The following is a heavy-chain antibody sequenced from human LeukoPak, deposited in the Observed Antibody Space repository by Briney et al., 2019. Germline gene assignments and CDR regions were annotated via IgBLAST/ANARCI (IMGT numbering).Heavy chain of an antibody. J-gene: IGHJ4*02. CDR3: ANTRPR. V-gene: IGHV4-38-2*02. CDR1: GYSISSGYY. D-gene: IGHD6-6*01. CDR2: IYHSGST. Sequence: PSQTLSLTCTVSGYSISSGYYWGWIRQPPGKGLEWIGSIYHSGSTYYNPSLKSRVTISVDTSKDQFSLKLSSVTAADTAVYYCANTRPRWGQGTLVTVSS.